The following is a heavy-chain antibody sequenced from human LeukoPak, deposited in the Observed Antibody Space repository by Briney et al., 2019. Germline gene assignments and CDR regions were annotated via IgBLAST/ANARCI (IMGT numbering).Heavy chain of an antibody. J-gene: IGHJ6*02. CDR2: INPSDGCT. Sequence: ASVKVSCKASGYTFTSYYMHWVRQAPGQGLEWMGIINPSDGCTSYAQNFQGRVTMTRDTSTRTVYMELSSLRSDDTAVYYCARDPPRIVVVVAATNYYGMDVWGQGTTVTVSS. D-gene: IGHD2-15*01. CDR1: GYTFTSYY. V-gene: IGHV1-46*01. CDR3: ARDPPRIVVVVAATNYYGMDV.